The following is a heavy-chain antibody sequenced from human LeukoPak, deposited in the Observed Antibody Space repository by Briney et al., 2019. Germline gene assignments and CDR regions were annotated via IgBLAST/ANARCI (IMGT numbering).Heavy chain of an antibody. V-gene: IGHV1-69*05. J-gene: IGHJ4*02. CDR2: IIPIFGTA. CDR3: ASSGRGYSGYDSGFDY. Sequence: SVKVSCKASGGTFSSYAISWVRQAPGRGLEWMGGIIPIFGTANYAQNFQGRVTITTDESTSTAYMELSSLRSEDTAVYYCASSGRGYSGYDSGFDYWGQGTLVTVSS. CDR1: GGTFSSYA. D-gene: IGHD5-12*01.